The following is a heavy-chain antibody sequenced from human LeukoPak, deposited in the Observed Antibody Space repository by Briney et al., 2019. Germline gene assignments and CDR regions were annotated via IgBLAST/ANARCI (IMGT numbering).Heavy chain of an antibody. CDR2: VSDGSTPT. CDR3: ARNKRATQYYFDY. J-gene: IGHJ4*02. CDR1: GFSFSGHS. Sequence: PGGSLRLSCAASGFSFSGHSMNWVRQVPGRGLEWVAFVSDGSTPTYYADSVRGRFTISRDNAENSLYLQMNSLRAEDTAVYYCARNKRATQYYFDYWGQGTLVTVSS. V-gene: IGHV3-48*04.